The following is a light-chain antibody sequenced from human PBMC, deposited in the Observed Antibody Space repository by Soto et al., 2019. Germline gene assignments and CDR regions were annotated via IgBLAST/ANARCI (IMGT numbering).Light chain of an antibody. Sequence: DVQLTQSPSSLSASVGDRVTITCRARQTLNNYLNWYQHKPGKAPKFLIFASSSLQTGVPSRFRGSASGTDVTLTIDNLQPEDFATYFCHQAYSFPWTFGQGTKVE. CDR1: QTLNNY. CDR3: HQAYSFPWT. V-gene: IGKV1-39*01. J-gene: IGKJ1*01. CDR2: ASS.